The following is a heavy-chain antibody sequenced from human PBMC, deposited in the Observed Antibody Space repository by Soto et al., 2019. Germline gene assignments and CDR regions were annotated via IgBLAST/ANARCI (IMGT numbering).Heavy chain of an antibody. CDR3: TRDSPPPTVIRGYYYYYYYMDV. D-gene: IGHD4-4*01. CDR2: IRSKAYGGTT. J-gene: IGHJ6*03. CDR1: GFTFGDYA. V-gene: IGHV3-49*03. Sequence: GGSLRLSCTASGFTFGDYAMSWFRQAPGKGLEWVGFIRSKAYGGTTEYAASVKGRFTISRDDSKSIAYLQMNSLKTEDTAVYYCTRDSPPPTVIRGYYYYYYYMDVWGKGTTVTVSS.